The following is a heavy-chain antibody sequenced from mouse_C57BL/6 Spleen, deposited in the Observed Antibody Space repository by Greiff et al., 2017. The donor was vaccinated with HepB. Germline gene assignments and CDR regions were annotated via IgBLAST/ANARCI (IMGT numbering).Heavy chain of an antibody. J-gene: IGHJ3*01. V-gene: IGHV3-6*01. Sequence: VQLKESGPGLVKPSQSLSLTCSVTGYSITSGYYWNWIRQFPGNKLEWMGYISYDGSNNYNPSLKNRISITRDTSKNQFFLKLNSVTTEDTATYYCASSNWDGEAYWGQGTLVTVSA. D-gene: IGHD4-1*01. CDR1: GYSITSGYY. CDR3: ASSNWDGEAY. CDR2: ISYDGSN.